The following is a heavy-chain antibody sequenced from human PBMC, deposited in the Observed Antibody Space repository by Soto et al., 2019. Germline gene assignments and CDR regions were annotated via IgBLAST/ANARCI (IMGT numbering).Heavy chain of an antibody. V-gene: IGHV1-18*04. D-gene: IGHD3-22*01. Sequence: GASVKVSCKASGYTFSDYGITWVRQAPGQGLEWMGWISDYRVDANYAEKLLDRVTMTMDTTTDTAYMELRSLRSDDTAVYYCARDVVVIEIVLDYWALDVWGEGTTVTV. CDR2: ISDYRVDA. J-gene: IGHJ6*02. CDR1: GYTFSDYG. CDR3: ARDVVVIEIVLDYWALDV.